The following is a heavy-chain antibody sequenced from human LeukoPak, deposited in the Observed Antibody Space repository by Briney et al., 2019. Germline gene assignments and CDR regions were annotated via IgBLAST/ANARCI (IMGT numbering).Heavy chain of an antibody. CDR3: ARDLKFWGIIGSFDP. Sequence: SETLSLTCDVSGASIRNKFWSWLRHPPGKALEWIGYISYTGTTNYNPSLQSRVTISVDTSKNHLSLKLTSMTAADTAVYYCARDLKFWGIIGSFDPWGQGTLVTVSS. CDR1: GASIRNKF. J-gene: IGHJ5*02. CDR2: ISYTGTT. V-gene: IGHV4-59*01. D-gene: IGHD3-16*02.